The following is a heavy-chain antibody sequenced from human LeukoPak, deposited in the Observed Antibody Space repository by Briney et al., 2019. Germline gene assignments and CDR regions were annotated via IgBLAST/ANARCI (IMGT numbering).Heavy chain of an antibody. V-gene: IGHV3-48*04. CDR2: ISSSGSTI. CDR3: ARDSSGATPYGMDV. J-gene: IGHJ6*02. D-gene: IGHD1-1*01. CDR1: GITFSSYS. Sequence: PGGSLRLSCAASGITFSSYSMNWVRQAPGKGLEWVSYISSSGSTIYYADSVKGRFTISRDNAKNSLYLQMNSLRAEDTAVYYCARDSSGATPYGMDVWGQGTTVTVSS.